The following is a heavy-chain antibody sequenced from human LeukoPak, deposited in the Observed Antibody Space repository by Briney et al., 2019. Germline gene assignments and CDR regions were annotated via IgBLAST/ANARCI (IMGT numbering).Heavy chain of an antibody. CDR1: GFTFSAYA. CDR2: ISSNGGSS. CDR3: VKITSVTGGDC. V-gene: IGHV3-64D*09. Sequence: GGSLRLSCAASGFTFSAYAMYWVRQAPGKGLEYVSGISSNGGSSFYADSVKGRFTISRDNSKNTLYLQMSSLRAEDTAVYYCVKITSVTGGDCWGQGTRLTVSS. D-gene: IGHD1-1*01. J-gene: IGHJ4*02.